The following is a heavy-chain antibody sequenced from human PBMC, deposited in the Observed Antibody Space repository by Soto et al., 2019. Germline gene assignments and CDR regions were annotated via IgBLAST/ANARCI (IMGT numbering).Heavy chain of an antibody. Sequence: VQLQESGPGLVKPSGTLSLTCGVSGVSISSSNWWSWVRQSPGKGLEWIGEIYQSGSTNYNPSLKSRVTISVDKSKNQFSLKLRSVTAADTVVYYCASAAGLLTYYYYMDVWGKGTTVTVSS. CDR2: IYQSGST. J-gene: IGHJ6*03. CDR1: GVSISSSNW. CDR3: ASAAGLLTYYYYMDV. D-gene: IGHD6-19*01. V-gene: IGHV4-4*02.